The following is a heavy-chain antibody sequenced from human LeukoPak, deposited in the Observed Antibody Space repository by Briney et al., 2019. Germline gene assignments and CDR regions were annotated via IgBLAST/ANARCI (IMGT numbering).Heavy chain of an antibody. D-gene: IGHD4-17*01. V-gene: IGHV3-21*01. CDR1: GFTFSSYT. Sequence: GGSLRLSCAASGFTFSSYTMNWVRQAPGKGLEWVSSISGTSGYIYYADSVKGRFTISRDNAKNSVYLQMTSLRDEDTAVYYCARDHYGDYGFGYWGQGTLVTVSS. CDR2: ISGTSGYI. J-gene: IGHJ4*02. CDR3: ARDHYGDYGFGY.